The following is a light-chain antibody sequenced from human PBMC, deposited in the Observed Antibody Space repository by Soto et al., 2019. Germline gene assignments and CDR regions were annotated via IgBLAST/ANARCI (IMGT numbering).Light chain of an antibody. CDR3: QQYAASPWT. V-gene: IGKV3-20*01. J-gene: IGKJ1*01. CDR2: GAS. Sequence: EIVLTQSPGTVSLSPGDRATLSCRASQSVSSSYFAWYQQKPGQAPRLVIYGASTRATGIPDRFSGSGSGTDFTLTISRLEPEDFAVYSCQQYAASPWTFGQGSKVEIK. CDR1: QSVSSSY.